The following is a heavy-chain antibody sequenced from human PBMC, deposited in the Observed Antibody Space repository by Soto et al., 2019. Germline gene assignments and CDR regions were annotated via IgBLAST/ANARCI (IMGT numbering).Heavy chain of an antibody. CDR1: GFTFSSYA. D-gene: IGHD3-10*01. Sequence: PGGSLRLSCAASGFTFSSYAMSWVRQAPGKGLEWVSAISGSGGSTYYADSVKGRFTISRDNSKNTLYLQMNSLRAEDTAVYYCAKEGLLWFGELSYSSWFYPWGQGALLTVSS. CDR3: AKEGLLWFGELSYSSWFYP. J-gene: IGHJ5*02. V-gene: IGHV3-23*01. CDR2: ISGSGGST.